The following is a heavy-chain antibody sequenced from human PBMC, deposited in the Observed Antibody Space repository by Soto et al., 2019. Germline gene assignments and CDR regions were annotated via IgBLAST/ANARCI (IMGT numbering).Heavy chain of an antibody. CDR2: TYYRSRWYN. V-gene: IGHV6-1*01. CDR1: GDSVSGNSAA. J-gene: IGHJ4*02. D-gene: IGHD3-16*01. Sequence: SQTLSLTCAISGDSVSGNSAAWNWIRQSPSRGLEWLGRTYYRSRWYNDYAVSVKSRITVTPDTSKNQFSLHLNSVTPEDTAVYYCAREFPYYVRRASYLDYCGQGALVTV. CDR3: AREFPYYVRRASYLDY.